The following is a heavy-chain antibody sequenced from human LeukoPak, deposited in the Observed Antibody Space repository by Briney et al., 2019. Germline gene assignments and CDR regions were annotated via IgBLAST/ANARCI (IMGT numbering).Heavy chain of an antibody. CDR2: IYYSGST. J-gene: IGHJ4*02. CDR3: ARGSIAVAVAADY. CDR1: GGSISSYY. D-gene: IGHD6-19*01. V-gene: IGHV4-59*01. Sequence: SETLSLTCTVSGGSISSYYWSWIRQPPGKGLEWIGYIYYSGSTNYNPSLKSRVTISVDTSKNQFSLKLSSVTAADAAVYYCARGSIAVAVAADYWGQGTLVTVSS.